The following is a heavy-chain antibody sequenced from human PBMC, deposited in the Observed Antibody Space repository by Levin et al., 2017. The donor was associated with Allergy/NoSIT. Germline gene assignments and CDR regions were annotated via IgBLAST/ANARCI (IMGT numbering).Heavy chain of an antibody. CDR3: ARFEGWASTQFDC. V-gene: IGHV3-49*03. Sequence: GGSLRLSCIASGFTFGDYALSWFRQAPGKGLQWVSFIRNKAYGGATEYAAYLNGRFTISRDDSKSIAYLQMNSLKSEDTAVYYCARFEGWASTQFDCWGQGTLVTVSS. CDR1: GFTFGDYA. CDR2: IRNKAYGGAT. J-gene: IGHJ4*02. D-gene: IGHD6-19*01.